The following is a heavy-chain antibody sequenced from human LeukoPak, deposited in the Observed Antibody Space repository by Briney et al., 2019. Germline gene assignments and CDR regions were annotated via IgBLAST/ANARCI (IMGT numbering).Heavy chain of an antibody. CDR1: GGSISSYY. CDR2: IYYSGST. Sequence: SETLSLTCTVSGGSISSYYWSWIRQPPRKGLEWIGYIYYSGSTNYNPSLKSRVTISVDTSKNQFSLKLSSVTAADTAVYYCARDRLATTDYYYYYMDVWGKGTTVTVSS. D-gene: IGHD5-12*01. V-gene: IGHV4-59*01. CDR3: ARDRLATTDYYYYYMDV. J-gene: IGHJ6*03.